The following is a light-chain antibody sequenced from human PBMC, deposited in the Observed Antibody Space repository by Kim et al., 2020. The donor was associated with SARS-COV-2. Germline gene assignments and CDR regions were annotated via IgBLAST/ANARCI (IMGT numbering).Light chain of an antibody. Sequence: SLSPGERATLSCRASQSFSSYLAWYQQKPGQAPRLLIYDASNRATGIPARFSGSGSGTDFTLTISSLEPEDFAVYYCQQRGNCPTFGGGTKVDIK. V-gene: IGKV3-11*01. J-gene: IGKJ4*01. CDR3: QQRGNCPT. CDR2: DAS. CDR1: QSFSSY.